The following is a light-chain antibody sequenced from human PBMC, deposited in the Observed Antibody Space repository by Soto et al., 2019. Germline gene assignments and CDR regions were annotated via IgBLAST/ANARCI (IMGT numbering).Light chain of an antibody. V-gene: IGLV2-14*01. CDR1: SEDVGAYNY. CDR2: EVI. J-gene: IGLJ2*01. Sequence: QSVLTQPASVSGSPGQSITISCIGTSEDVGAYNYVSWYQHHPGKVPKLMIYEVINRPSGVSHRFSGSKSGNTASLTISGLQAEYEADYYCTSSTTSSTLLFGGGTQLTVL. CDR3: TSSTTSSTLL.